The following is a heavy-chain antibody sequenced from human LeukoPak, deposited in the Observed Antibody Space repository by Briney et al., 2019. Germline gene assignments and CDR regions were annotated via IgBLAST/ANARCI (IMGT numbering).Heavy chain of an antibody. J-gene: IGHJ4*02. V-gene: IGHV1-46*01. D-gene: IGHD2-15*01. CDR1: GYTFTSYY. CDR3: ARMVVAAYTFDY. CDR2: INPSGDPT. Sequence: ASVKVSCKASGYTFTSYYMHWVRQAPGQGLEWVGIINPSGDPTTYAQKFQGRVTMTSDMSTSTVYMELSSLRSEDTAVYYCARMVVAAYTFDYWGQGTLVTVSS.